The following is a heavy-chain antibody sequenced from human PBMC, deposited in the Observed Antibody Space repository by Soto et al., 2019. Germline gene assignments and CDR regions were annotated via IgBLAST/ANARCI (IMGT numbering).Heavy chain of an antibody. V-gene: IGHV3-30*18. D-gene: IGHD1-26*01. Sequence: PGGSLRLSCAASGFTFSSYGMHWVRQAPGKGLEWVAVISYDGSNKYYADSVKGRFTISRDNSKNTLYLQMNSLRAEDTAVYYCAKDSSPQRWELLGGFGYWGQGTLVTVSS. CDR3: AKDSSPQRWELLGGFGY. J-gene: IGHJ4*02. CDR2: ISYDGSNK. CDR1: GFTFSSYG.